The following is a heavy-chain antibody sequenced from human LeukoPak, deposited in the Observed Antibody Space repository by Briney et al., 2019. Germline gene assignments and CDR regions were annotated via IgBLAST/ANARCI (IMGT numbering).Heavy chain of an antibody. D-gene: IGHD3-3*01. CDR3: ARAWNDFWSGYYIQIDY. CDR2: IYHSGST. Sequence: PSETLSLTCTVSGYSISSGYYWGWIRQPPGKGLEWIGSIYHSGSTYYNPSLKSRVTISVDTSKNQCSLKLRSVTAADTAVYYCARAWNDFWSGYYIQIDYWGQGTLVTVSS. V-gene: IGHV4-38-2*02. J-gene: IGHJ4*02. CDR1: GYSISSGYY.